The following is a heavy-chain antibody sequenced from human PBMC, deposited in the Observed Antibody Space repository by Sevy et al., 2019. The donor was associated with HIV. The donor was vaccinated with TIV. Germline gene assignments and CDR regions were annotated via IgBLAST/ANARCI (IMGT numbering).Heavy chain of an antibody. CDR1: GFTFDDYA. D-gene: IGHD6-13*01. CDR3: ARSRSGGQQLVQRYYYYMDV. CDR2: ISWDGGST. Sequence: GESLKISCAASGFTFDDYAMHWVRQAPGKGLEWVSLISWDGGSTYYADSVKGRFTISRDNSKNSLYLQMNSLRAEDTALYYCARSRSGGQQLVQRYYYYMDVWGKGTTVTVSS. J-gene: IGHJ6*03. V-gene: IGHV3-43D*03.